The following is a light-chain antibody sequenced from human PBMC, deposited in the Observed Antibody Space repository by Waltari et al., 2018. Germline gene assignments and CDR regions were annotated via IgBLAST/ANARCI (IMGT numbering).Light chain of an antibody. Sequence: EIVLTQSPATLSWSPGEPATPSCSASQRVGSNLACYQQKPGQAPRFLIYDASSRPTGIPTRFSGSGSGTDFILTISSLEPEDSAVYFCQQRTNWMFTFGQGTKLGI. CDR3: QQRTNWMFT. V-gene: IGKV3-11*01. CDR1: QRVGSN. J-gene: IGKJ2*01. CDR2: DAS.